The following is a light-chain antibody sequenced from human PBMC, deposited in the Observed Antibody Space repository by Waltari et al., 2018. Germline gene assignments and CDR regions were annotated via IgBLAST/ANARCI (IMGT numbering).Light chain of an antibody. J-gene: IGLJ2*01. CDR2: ANN. V-gene: IGLV1-40*01. Sequence: QSVLTQPPSVSGAPRQRVTTPCTGSSSNIGAPYNVHWYHLSPGSAPPLIIYANNKRPSGVPDRFSASKSGASASLAITGLQVEDEAEYFCQSYDSSLRGSVFGGGTKVTVL. CDR1: SSNIGAPYN. CDR3: QSYDSSLRGSV.